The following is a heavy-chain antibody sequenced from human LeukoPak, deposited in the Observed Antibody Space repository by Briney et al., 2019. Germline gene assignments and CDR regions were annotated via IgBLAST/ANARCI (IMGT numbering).Heavy chain of an antibody. CDR3: ASSIKKDIVVVPAATSFDY. CDR2: IYYSGST. J-gene: IGHJ4*02. D-gene: IGHD2-2*01. Sequence: PSQTLSLTCTVSGGSISSGGYYWSWIRQHPGKGLEWIGYIYYSGSTYYNPSLKSRVTISVDTSKNQFSLKLSSVTAADTAVYYCASSIKKDIVVVPAATSFDYWGQGTLVTVSS. CDR1: GGSISSGGYY. V-gene: IGHV4-31*03.